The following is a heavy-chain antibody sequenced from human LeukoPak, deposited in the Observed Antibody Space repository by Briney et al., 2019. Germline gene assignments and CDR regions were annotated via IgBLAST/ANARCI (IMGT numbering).Heavy chain of an antibody. V-gene: IGHV3-23*01. J-gene: IGHJ4*02. CDR1: GFTFSSYA. D-gene: IGHD6-19*01. Sequence: GGSLRLSCAASGFTFSSYAMSWVRQAPGKGLEWVSAISSSGGSTYYADSVKGRFTISRDNSKNTLYLQMNSLRAEDTAVYYCARVFYSSGWYGNFDYWGQGTLVTVSS. CDR2: ISSSGGST. CDR3: ARVFYSSGWYGNFDY.